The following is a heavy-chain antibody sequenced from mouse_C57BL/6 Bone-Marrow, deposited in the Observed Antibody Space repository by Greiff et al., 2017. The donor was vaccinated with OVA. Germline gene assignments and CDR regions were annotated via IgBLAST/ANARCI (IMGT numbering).Heavy chain of an antibody. CDR2: INPNYGTT. CDR3: ASSLYAMDY. CDR1: GYSFTDYN. V-gene: IGHV1-39*01. J-gene: IGHJ4*01. Sequence: ASVKISCKASGYSFTDYNMNWVKQSNGKSFEWIGVINPNYGTTSYNQKFKGKATLTVDQSSSTAYMQLNSLTSEDSAVYYCASSLYAMDYWGQGTSVTVSS.